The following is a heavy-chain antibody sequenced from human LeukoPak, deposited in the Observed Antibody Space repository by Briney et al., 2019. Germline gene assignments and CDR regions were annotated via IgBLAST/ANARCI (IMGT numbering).Heavy chain of an antibody. J-gene: IGHJ4*02. CDR2: ISAYNGNT. V-gene: IGHV1-18*01. CDR1: GYTFTSYG. D-gene: IGHD3-10*01. Sequence: ASLKVSCKASGYTFTSYGINWVRQAPGQGLEWMGWISAYNGNTIYAQKLQGRVAMTTDTSTRTVYMELRSLRSDDTAVYYCARGRPMRGSFDYWGQGTLVTVSS. CDR3: ARGRPMRGSFDY.